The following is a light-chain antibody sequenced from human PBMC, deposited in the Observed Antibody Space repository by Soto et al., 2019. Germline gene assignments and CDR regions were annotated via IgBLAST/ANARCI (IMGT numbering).Light chain of an antibody. Sequence: QSLPRQPTSVSGAPEQKVTISSSGSSSNIGNSYVSWYKQLLGTAPKLLIYDNNKRPSGIPRRFSGSKCGTSATMAITGLPTGEEADYHGGTWDSRLSAGVCGSGTKVTV. V-gene: IGLV1-51*01. CDR1: SSNIGNSY. CDR2: DNN. CDR3: GTWDSRLSAGV. J-gene: IGLJ1*01.